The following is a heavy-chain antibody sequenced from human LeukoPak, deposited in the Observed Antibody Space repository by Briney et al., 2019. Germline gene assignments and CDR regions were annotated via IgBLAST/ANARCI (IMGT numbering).Heavy chain of an antibody. CDR3: ARDGRCGGDCYAS. D-gene: IGHD2-21*02. Sequence: PGGSLRLSCAASGFSFSSFWMSWVRQAPGKGLEWVADIKEEGRTTYYVDSVKGRFTISRDNAKNALYLQMNSLRVEDTAVYYCARDGRCGGDCYASWGQGTLVTVSS. CDR2: IKEEGRTT. J-gene: IGHJ4*02. CDR1: GFSFSSFW. V-gene: IGHV3-7*01.